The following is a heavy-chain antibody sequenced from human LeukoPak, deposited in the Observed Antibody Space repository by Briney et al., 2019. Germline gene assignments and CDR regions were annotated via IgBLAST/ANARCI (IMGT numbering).Heavy chain of an antibody. V-gene: IGHV3-9*01. Sequence: PGGSLRLSCAASGFTFDDYAMHWVRQAPGKGLDWVSGISWNSGSIGYADSVKGRFTISRDNAKNSLYLQMNSLRAEDTALYYCAVGLGGSGSYSDWFDPWGQGTLVTVSS. CDR3: AVGLGGSGSYSDWFDP. J-gene: IGHJ5*02. CDR1: GFTFDDYA. CDR2: ISWNSGSI. D-gene: IGHD3-10*01.